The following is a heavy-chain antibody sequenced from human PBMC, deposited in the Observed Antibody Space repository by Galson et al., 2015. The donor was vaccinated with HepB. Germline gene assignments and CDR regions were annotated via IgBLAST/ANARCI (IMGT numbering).Heavy chain of an antibody. CDR3: ASTTTVTPRYYFDY. CDR2: IIPIFGTA. CDR1: GGTFSSYA. D-gene: IGHD4-17*01. V-gene: IGHV1-69*13. J-gene: IGHJ4*02. Sequence: SVKVSCKASGGTFSSYAISWVRQAPGQGLEWMGGIIPIFGTANYAQKFQGRVTITSDESTSTAYMELSSLRSEDTAVYYCASTTTVTPRYYFDYWGKGTLVTVSS.